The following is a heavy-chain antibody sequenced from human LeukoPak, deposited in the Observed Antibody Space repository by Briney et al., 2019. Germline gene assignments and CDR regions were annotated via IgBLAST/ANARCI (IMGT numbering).Heavy chain of an antibody. CDR2: ITTSDGNT. V-gene: IGHV3-23*01. CDR1: GFTFSSYT. Sequence: GGSLRLSCAASGFTFSSYTMSWVRQAPGKGLEGVSTITTSDGNTYYADSVKGRFTVSRDNSKNTLFLQMNSLRAEDTAVYYCAKDGGLWVSAHWGDYWGRGTLVTVSS. CDR3: AKDGGLWVSAHWGDY. J-gene: IGHJ4*02. D-gene: IGHD7-27*01.